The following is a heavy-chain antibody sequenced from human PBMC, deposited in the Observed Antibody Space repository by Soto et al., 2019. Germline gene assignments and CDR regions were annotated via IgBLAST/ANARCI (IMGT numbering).Heavy chain of an antibody. D-gene: IGHD3-22*01. J-gene: IGHJ4*01. CDR2: VIPIFGTA. CDR3: ARSLSYYDSSGYDSYDFDE. Sequence: SVKVSCKASGGTFSSYAISWVRQAPGQGLEWMGGVIPIFGTANYAQKFQGRVTITADESTSTAYMELSSLRSEDTAVYYCARSLSYYDSSGYDSYDFDEWR. V-gene: IGHV1-69*13. CDR1: GGTFSSYA.